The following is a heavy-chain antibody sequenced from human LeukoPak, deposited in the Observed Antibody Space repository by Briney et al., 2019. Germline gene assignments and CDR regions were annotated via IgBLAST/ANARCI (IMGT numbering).Heavy chain of an antibody. D-gene: IGHD3-22*01. CDR1: GFTFTTAW. CDR2: IKSKTDGGTT. V-gene: IGHV3-15*01. Sequence: GGSLRLSCAASGFTFTTAWMSWVRQAPGKGLEWVGRIKSKTDGGTTDYAAPVKGRFTISRDDSKNTLYLQMNSLRAEDTAVYYCARGNYYDSSDFLTYSLKIDYWGQGTLVTVSS. J-gene: IGHJ4*02. CDR3: ARGNYYDSSDFLTYSLKIDY.